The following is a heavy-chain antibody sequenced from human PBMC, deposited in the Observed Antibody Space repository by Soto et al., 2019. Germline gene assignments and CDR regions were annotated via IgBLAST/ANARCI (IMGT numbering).Heavy chain of an antibody. CDR1: GGTFSNYA. Sequence: GASVKVSCKASGGTFSNYAISWVRQAPGQGLEWMGGIIPMFGSANYAQKFQGRVTITADESTSTAYMELSSLRSEDTAVYYCARGGDIVLVPTDISWFDPWGQGTLVTVSS. CDR3: ARGGDIVLVPTDISWFDP. V-gene: IGHV1-69*13. J-gene: IGHJ5*02. D-gene: IGHD2-2*01. CDR2: IIPMFGSA.